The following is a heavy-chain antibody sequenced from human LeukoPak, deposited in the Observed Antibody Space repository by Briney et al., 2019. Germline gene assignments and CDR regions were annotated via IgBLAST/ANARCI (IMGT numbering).Heavy chain of an antibody. CDR3: ARAREPLVYTYYFDY. CDR2: ITDSGST. D-gene: IGHD6-13*01. V-gene: IGHV4-34*01. J-gene: IGHJ4*02. CDR1: GGSFSGYY. Sequence: SETLSLTCAVYGGSFSGYYWSWIRQPPGKGLEWIGEITDSGSTHYNPSLESRVTISVDTSKNQFSLKLSSVTAADTAVYYCARAREPLVYTYYFDYWGQGTLVTVSS.